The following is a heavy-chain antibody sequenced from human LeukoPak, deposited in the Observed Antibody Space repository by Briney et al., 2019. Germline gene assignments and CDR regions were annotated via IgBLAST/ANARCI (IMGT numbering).Heavy chain of an antibody. V-gene: IGHV7-4-1*02. CDR1: GYTFTSYD. D-gene: IGHD6-19*01. J-gene: IGHJ3*01. Sequence: ASVKVSCKASGYTFTSYDINWVRQAPGQGLEWMGWINTNTGNPTYAQGFTGRFVFSLDTSVSTAYLQISSLKAEDTAVYYCARSLYSSGWLFSYWGQGTMVTVSS. CDR3: ARSLYSSGWLFSY. CDR2: INTNTGNP.